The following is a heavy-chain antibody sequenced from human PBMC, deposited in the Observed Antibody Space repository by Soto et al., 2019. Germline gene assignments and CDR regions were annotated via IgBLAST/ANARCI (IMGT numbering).Heavy chain of an antibody. V-gene: IGHV5-51*01. CDR2: IYPGDSDT. D-gene: IGHD6-13*01. J-gene: IGHJ4*02. Sequence: GESLKISCKGSGYSFTSYWIGWVRQMPGKGLEWMGIIYPGDSDTRYSPSFQGQVTISADKSISTAYLQWSSLKASDTAMYYCARQGYSIRSHPPHFDYWGQGTLVTVSS. CDR3: ARQGYSIRSHPPHFDY. CDR1: GYSFTSYW.